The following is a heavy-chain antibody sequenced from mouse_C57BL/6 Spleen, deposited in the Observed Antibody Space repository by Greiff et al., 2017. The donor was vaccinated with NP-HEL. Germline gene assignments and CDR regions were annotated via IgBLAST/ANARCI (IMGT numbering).Heavy chain of an antibody. CDR2: INYDGSST. CDR3: ARTSRSYYFDY. CDR1: GFTFSDYY. D-gene: IGHD1-1*01. J-gene: IGHJ2*01. Sequence: EVQLVESEGGLVQPGSSMKLSCTASGFTFSDYYMAWVRQVPEKGLEWVANINYDGSSTYYLDSLKSRFIISRDNAKNILYLQMSSLKSEDTATYYCARTSRSYYFDYWGQGTTLTVSS. V-gene: IGHV5-16*01.